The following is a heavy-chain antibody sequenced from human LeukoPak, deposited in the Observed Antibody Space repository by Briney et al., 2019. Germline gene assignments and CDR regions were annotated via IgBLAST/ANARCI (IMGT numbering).Heavy chain of an antibody. CDR1: GGTFSSCA. Sequence: ASVKVSCKASGGTFSSCAISWVRQAPGQGLEWMGGIIPIFGTANYAQKFQGRVTITADESTSTAYMELSSLRSEDTAVYYCARAEIESIAAAGTTRRYYYYGMDVWGQGTTVTVSS. CDR3: ARAEIESIAAAGTTRRYYYYGMDV. D-gene: IGHD6-13*01. V-gene: IGHV1-69*13. J-gene: IGHJ6*02. CDR2: IIPIFGTA.